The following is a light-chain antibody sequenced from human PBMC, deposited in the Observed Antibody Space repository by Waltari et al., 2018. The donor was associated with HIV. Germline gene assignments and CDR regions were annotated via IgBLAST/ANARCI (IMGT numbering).Light chain of an antibody. Sequence: EIVLTQSPRTLSLSPGERATLSCRASQSVSSNFLAWYQQKRGQAPRLLIKGASSRATGIPDRFSGSGSGTDFTLTISRLEPEDFAVYYCQQYVSSPYAFGQGTKLEIK. CDR3: QQYVSSPYA. V-gene: IGKV3-20*01. J-gene: IGKJ2*01. CDR2: GAS. CDR1: QSVSSNF.